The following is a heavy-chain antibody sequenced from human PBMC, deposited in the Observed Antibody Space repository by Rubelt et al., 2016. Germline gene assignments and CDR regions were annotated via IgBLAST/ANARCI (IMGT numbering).Heavy chain of an antibody. CDR3: FASWYDSSGYDYFDY. Sequence: QVTLRESGPALVKPTQTLTLTCTFSGFSLSTSGMCVSWIRQPPVKALEWLARIDWDDDKYYSTSLKTRLTISKDTSKNQVVLTMTNMDPVDTATYYCFASWYDSSGYDYFDYWGQGTLVTVSS. CDR1: GFSLSTSGMC. J-gene: IGHJ4*02. V-gene: IGHV2-70*15. CDR2: IDWDDDK. D-gene: IGHD3-22*01.